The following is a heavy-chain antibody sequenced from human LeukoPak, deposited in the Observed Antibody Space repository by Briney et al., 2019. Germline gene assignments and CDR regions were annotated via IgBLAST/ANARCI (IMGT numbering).Heavy chain of an antibody. V-gene: IGHV3-53*04. D-gene: IGHD4-23*01. J-gene: IGHJ4*02. Sequence: GGSLRLSCAASGFTFSSYAMSWVRQAPGKGLEWVSVIYSGGTTYYADSVKGRFTISRHNSTNTVYLQMNSLRVEDTAIYYCARDARGNLDYWGQGTLVSVSS. CDR2: IYSGGTT. CDR3: ARDARGNLDY. CDR1: GFTFSSYA.